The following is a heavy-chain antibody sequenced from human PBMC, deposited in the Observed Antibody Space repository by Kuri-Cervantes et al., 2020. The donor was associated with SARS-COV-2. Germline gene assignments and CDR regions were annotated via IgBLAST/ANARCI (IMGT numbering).Heavy chain of an antibody. V-gene: IGHV4-34*01. CDR3: ACGGDYHLLRLEV. CDR2: INHSGST. D-gene: IGHD2-2*01. CDR1: GGSLSGYS. J-gene: IGHJ6*02. Sequence: SGTLTLTCAVYGGSLSGYSWTWIRQPPGKGLEWIGGINHSGSTNYNPSLKSRVTISLDTSRNQFSLKLSSVTAADTAVYYCACGGDYHLLRLEVWGQGTTVTVSS.